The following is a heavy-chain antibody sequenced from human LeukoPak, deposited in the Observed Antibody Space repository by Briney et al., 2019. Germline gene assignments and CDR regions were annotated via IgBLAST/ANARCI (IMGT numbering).Heavy chain of an antibody. V-gene: IGHV3-48*03. CDR1: GFTFSSYE. D-gene: IGHD1-26*01. Sequence: GGSLRLSCAASGFTFSSYEMNWVRQAPGKGLEWVSYISSGGGTIYYADSVKGRFTISRDNAKNSLYLQMNSLRGEDTAVYYCARGGVGTTVDYWGQGTLVTVSS. CDR2: ISSGGGTI. CDR3: ARGGVGTTVDY. J-gene: IGHJ4*02.